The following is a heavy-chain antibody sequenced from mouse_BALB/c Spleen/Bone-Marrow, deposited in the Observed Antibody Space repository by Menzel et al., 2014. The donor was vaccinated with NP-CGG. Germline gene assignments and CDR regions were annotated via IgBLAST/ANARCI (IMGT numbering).Heavy chain of an antibody. J-gene: IGHJ3*01. CDR3: ASYYRYDGAY. CDR2: IWAGGST. V-gene: IGHV2-9*02. D-gene: IGHD2-14*01. CDR1: GFSLNSFG. Sequence: VNVVESGPGLVAPSQSLSITCTASGFSLNSFGIHWVRQPPGKGLEWLGVIWAGGSTNYDSAFMSRLSISKDNSKSQVFLKMSSLQTDDTAMYYCASYYRYDGAYWGQGTLVTVSA.